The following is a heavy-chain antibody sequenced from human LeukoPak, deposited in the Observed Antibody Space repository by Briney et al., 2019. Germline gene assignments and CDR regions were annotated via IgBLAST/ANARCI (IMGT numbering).Heavy chain of an antibody. D-gene: IGHD4-17*01. V-gene: IGHV3-7*01. CDR3: ARLHDYGELRVLCDP. CDR2: IKGDGSHK. J-gene: IGHJ5*02. CDR1: GFTFSTYSRSW. Sequence: PGGSLRLSCAASGFTFSTYSRSWMSWVPQAPGKGLAWVANIKGDGSHKYYVESVNGRFTISRDNSRNSLYLQMNRLRAEDTAVYRCARLHDYGELRVLCDPWGEGTLVTVSS.